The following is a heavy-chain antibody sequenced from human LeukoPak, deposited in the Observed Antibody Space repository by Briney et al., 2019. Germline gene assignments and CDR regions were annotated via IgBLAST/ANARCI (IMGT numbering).Heavy chain of an antibody. J-gene: IGHJ4*02. CDR2: IYYSGST. CDR3: ARRNDYTKSLDY. CDR1: GGSISSSSYY. V-gene: IGHV4-39*01. D-gene: IGHD4-11*01. Sequence: SETLSLTCTASGGSISSSSYYWGWIRQPPGKGLEWIGSIYYSGSTYYNPSLKSRVTISVDTSKNQFSLKVSSVTAADTAVYYCARRNDYTKSLDYWGQGTLVTVSS.